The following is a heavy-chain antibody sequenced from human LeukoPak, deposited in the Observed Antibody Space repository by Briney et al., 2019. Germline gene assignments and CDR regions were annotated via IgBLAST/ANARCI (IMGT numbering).Heavy chain of an antibody. CDR1: GFTLSSYA. J-gene: IGHJ4*02. Sequence: GGSLRLSCAASGFTLSSYAMSWVRQAPGKGLEWVSGISGSGGGTYYADSVKGRFTISRDNSKNTLYLQVDSLRAEDTAVYYCAKDITMIVVISTPFDNWGQGTLVTVAS. CDR3: AKDITMIVVISTPFDN. D-gene: IGHD3-22*01. V-gene: IGHV3-23*01. CDR2: ISGSGGGT.